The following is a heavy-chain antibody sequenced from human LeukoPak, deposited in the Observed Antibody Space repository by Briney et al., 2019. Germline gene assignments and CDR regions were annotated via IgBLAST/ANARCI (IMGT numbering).Heavy chain of an antibody. Sequence: SETLSLTCTVSGASISDYDWSWIRQSAGKGLEWIGRISTTGSTYYNPSFQSRVTMSADPSKTLFFLRLRSVTAADTAVYYCARPPSTIGWNWGYYFDYWGQGSLVTVSS. CDR2: ISTTGST. CDR1: GASISDYD. V-gene: IGHV4-4*07. CDR3: ARPPSTIGWNWGYYFDY. D-gene: IGHD3-3*01. J-gene: IGHJ4*02.